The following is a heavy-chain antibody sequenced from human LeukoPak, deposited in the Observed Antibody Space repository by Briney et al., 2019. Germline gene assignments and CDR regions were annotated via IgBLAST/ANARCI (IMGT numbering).Heavy chain of an antibody. CDR3: ARSRLGYSNFDL. V-gene: IGHV3-53*01. D-gene: IGHD5-12*01. CDR1: GFSVSSNY. CDR2: IYGGGGT. Sequence: PGGSLRLSCAASGFSVSSNYMHWVRQAPGKGLEWVSVIYGGGGTDYADSVKGRLTISRDTSTNTIYLQMNSLRAEDTAVYYCARSRLGYSNFDLWGQGALVTVSS. J-gene: IGHJ4*02.